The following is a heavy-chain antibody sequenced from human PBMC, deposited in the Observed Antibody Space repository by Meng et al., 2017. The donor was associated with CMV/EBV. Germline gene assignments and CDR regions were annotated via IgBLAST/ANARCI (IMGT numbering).Heavy chain of an antibody. CDR1: GFTFSSYG. Sequence: GESLKISCAASGFTFSSYGMHWVRQAPGKGLEWVAVIWYDGSNKYYADSVKGRFTISRDNSKNTLYLQMNSLRAEDTAVYYCAKDGGLPRNLYYHYGMDVWGQGTTVTVSS. CDR2: IWYDGSNK. D-gene: IGHD4-11*01. J-gene: IGHJ6*02. CDR3: AKDGGLPRNLYYHYGMDV. V-gene: IGHV3-33*06.